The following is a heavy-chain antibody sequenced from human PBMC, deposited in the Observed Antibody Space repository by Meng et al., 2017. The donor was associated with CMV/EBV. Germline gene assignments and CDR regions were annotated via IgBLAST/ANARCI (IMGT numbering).Heavy chain of an antibody. V-gene: IGHV3-74*01. Sequence: SLKISCAASGFPFSSYWMRWVRQAPGKGLVWVSRINSDGSSTSYADSVKGRFTISRDNAKNTLYLQMNSLRAEDTAVYYCARGGWGAGSDYWGQGTLVTVSS. D-gene: IGHD1-26*01. CDR1: GFPFSSYW. CDR2: INSDGSST. J-gene: IGHJ4*02. CDR3: ARGGWGAGSDY.